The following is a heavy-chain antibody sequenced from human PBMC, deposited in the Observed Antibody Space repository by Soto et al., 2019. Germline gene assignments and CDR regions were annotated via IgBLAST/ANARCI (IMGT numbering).Heavy chain of an antibody. D-gene: IGHD3-3*01. CDR2: ISGSGGST. J-gene: IGHJ3*02. CDR1: GFTFSSYA. CDR3: AKDGDFWSGYYNGFDI. Sequence: GGSLRLSCAASGFTFSSYAMSWVRQAPGKGLEWVSAISGSGGSTYYADSVKGRFTISRDNSKNTLYLQMNSLRAEDTALYYCAKDGDFWSGYYNGFDIWGQGTMVTVSS. V-gene: IGHV3-23*01.